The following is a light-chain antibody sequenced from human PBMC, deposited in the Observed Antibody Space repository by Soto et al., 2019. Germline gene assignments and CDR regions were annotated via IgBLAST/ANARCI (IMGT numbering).Light chain of an antibody. CDR3: QQYNNWPIT. Sequence: EIVMTQSPATQSVSPGERATLSCRVSQNININLAWYQQKPGQAPRLLIYGASTRATGIPARFSGSGSGTEFTLTISSLQSEDFAVYYCQQYNNWPITFGQGTRLEI. V-gene: IGKV3-15*01. CDR1: QNININ. CDR2: GAS. J-gene: IGKJ5*01.